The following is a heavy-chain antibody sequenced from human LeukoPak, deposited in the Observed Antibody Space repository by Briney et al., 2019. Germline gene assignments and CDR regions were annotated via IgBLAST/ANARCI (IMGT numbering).Heavy chain of an antibody. Sequence: GRSLRLSCAASGFTFDDYAMHWVRQAPGKGLEWVSGISWNSGSIGYADSVKGRFTISRDNAKNSLYLQMNSLRAEDTALYYCAKGGYGSGSYLSPRFDPWAREPWSPSPQ. CDR3: AKGGYGSGSYLSPRFDP. J-gene: IGHJ5*02. V-gene: IGHV3-9*01. CDR1: GFTFDDYA. D-gene: IGHD3-10*01. CDR2: ISWNSGSI.